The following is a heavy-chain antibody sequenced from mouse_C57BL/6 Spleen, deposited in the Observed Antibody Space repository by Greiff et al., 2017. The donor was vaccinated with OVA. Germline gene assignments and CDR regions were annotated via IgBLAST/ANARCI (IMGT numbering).Heavy chain of an antibody. D-gene: IGHD1-1*01. CDR2: IDPSDSYT. CDR1: GYTFTSYW. CDR3: ARWGCYGSSPWFAY. V-gene: IGHV1-69*01. Sequence: QVQLQQPGAELVMPGASVKLSCKASGYTFTSYWMHWVKQRPGQGLEWIGEIDPSDSYTNYNQKFKGKSTLTVDKSSSTAYMQLSSLTSEDSAVYDCARWGCYGSSPWFAYWGQGTLVTVSA. J-gene: IGHJ3*01.